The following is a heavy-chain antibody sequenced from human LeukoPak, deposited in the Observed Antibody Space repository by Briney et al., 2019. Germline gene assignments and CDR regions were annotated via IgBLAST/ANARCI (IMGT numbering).Heavy chain of an antibody. CDR2: IYNDGGT. CDR3: ARDVKSHFDYDILTGYGYNWFDP. V-gene: IGHV3-53*01. J-gene: IGHJ5*02. D-gene: IGHD3-9*01. CDR1: GFTVSSNY. Sequence: GGSLRLSCAASGFTVSSNYMSWVRQAPGKGLEWVSVIYNDGGTYYADSVKGRFTISRDNAKNSLYLQMNSLRAEDTAVYYCARDVKSHFDYDILTGYGYNWFDPWGQGTLVTVSS.